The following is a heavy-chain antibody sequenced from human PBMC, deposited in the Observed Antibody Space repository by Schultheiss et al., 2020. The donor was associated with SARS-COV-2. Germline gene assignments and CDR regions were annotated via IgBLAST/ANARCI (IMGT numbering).Heavy chain of an antibody. CDR2: IYYSGST. J-gene: IGHJ5*02. D-gene: IGHD4-17*01. CDR3: AGDLSQYGDYVGAVGFDP. V-gene: IGHV4-61*08. Sequence: SETLSLTCTVSGGSISSGGYYWSWIRQHPGKGLEWIGYIYYSGSTNYNPSLKNRLTMSVDTSKNQFSLKLSSVTAADTAVYYCAGDLSQYGDYVGAVGFDPWGEGGLVTVSA. CDR1: GGSISSGGYY.